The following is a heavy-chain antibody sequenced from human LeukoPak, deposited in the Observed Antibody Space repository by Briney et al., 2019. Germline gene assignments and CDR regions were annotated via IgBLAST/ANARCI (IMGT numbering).Heavy chain of an antibody. CDR1: GYTLTELS. J-gene: IGHJ4*02. Sequence: ASVKVSCEVSGYTLTELSMHWVRQAPGKGLEWMGGFDPEDGETIYAQKFQGRVTMTEDTSTDTAYMELSSLRSEDTAVYYCATFIRRDGYNYFDYWGQGTLVTVSS. CDR2: FDPEDGET. V-gene: IGHV1-24*01. CDR3: ATFIRRDGYNYFDY. D-gene: IGHD5-24*01.